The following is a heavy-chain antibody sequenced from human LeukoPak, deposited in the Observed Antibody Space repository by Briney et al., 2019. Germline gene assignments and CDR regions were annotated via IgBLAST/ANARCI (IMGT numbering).Heavy chain of an antibody. CDR3: ARDPGSGYEEHFDY. CDR1: GFTFSSYS. Sequence: SGGSLRLSCAASGFTFSSYSMNWVRQAPGKGLEWVSYISSSSSTIYYADSVKGRFTISRDIAKNSLYLQMNSLRAEDTAVYYCARDPGSGYEEHFDYWGQGTLVTVSS. CDR2: ISSSSSTI. D-gene: IGHD5-12*01. V-gene: IGHV3-48*01. J-gene: IGHJ4*02.